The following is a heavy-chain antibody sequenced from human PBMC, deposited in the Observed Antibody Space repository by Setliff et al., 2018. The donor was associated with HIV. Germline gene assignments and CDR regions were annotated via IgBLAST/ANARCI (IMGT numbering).Heavy chain of an antibody. D-gene: IGHD2-21*01. CDR3: ARLHQFCVGNCYPIYFDY. J-gene: IGHJ4*02. CDR1: GGSISSSSYY. V-gene: IGHV4-39*01. Sequence: SETLSLTCTASGGSISSSSYYWGWIRQSPGKGLEWIGTIYYGGTTYYNPSLKSRVTISVDTSKKQFSLKLRSVTAADTAVYYCARLHQFCVGNCYPIYFDYWGQGTLVTVSS. CDR2: IYYGGTT.